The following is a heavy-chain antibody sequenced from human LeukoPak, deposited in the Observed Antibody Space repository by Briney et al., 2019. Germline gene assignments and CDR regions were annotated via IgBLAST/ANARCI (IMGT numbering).Heavy chain of an antibody. J-gene: IGHJ4*02. Sequence: GGSLRLSCAASRFTFSSYAMSWVRQAPGKGLEWVSGISGSGGSTNYADSVKGRFTISRDNSKNTLYLQMNSLRAEDTAVYYCASTKVLDIVATITDYWGQGTLVTVSS. CDR3: ASTKVLDIVATITDY. D-gene: IGHD5-12*01. CDR1: RFTFSSYA. CDR2: ISGSGGST. V-gene: IGHV3-23*01.